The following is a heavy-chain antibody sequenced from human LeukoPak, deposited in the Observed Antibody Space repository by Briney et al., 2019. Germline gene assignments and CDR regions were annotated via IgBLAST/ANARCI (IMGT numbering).Heavy chain of an antibody. CDR3: AELGITMIGGV. J-gene: IGHJ6*04. V-gene: IGHV3-48*04. D-gene: IGHD3-10*02. CDR2: ISSSGSTI. Sequence: PGGSLRLSCAASEFTFSTDWMTWVRQAPGKGLEWVSYISSSGSTIYYADSVKGRFTISRDNAKNSLYLQMNSLRAEDTAVYYCAELGITMIGGVWGKGTTVTISS. CDR1: EFTFSTDW.